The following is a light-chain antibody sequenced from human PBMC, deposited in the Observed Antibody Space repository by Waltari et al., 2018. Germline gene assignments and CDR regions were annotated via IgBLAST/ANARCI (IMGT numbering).Light chain of an antibody. CDR2: DVN. CDR3: SSYTSISTWV. Sequence: GTSSDIISDNHVSWYQQHPGKAPKVMIYDVNNRPSGVSDRFSGSRSGNTASLTVSGLQAEDEADYYCSSYTSISTWVFGGGTKLTVV. J-gene: IGLJ3*02. CDR1: SSDIISDNH. V-gene: IGLV2-14*03.